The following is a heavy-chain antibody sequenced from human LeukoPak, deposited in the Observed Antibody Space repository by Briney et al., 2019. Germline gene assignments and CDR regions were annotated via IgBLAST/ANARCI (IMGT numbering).Heavy chain of an antibody. CDR2: ISYDGRNK. CDR3: AKGPLRGTAAAIDY. D-gene: IGHD2-2*01. J-gene: IGHJ4*02. CDR1: GFTFGSRA. Sequence: SGGSLGLSCAASGFTFGSRAMHWVRQAPGKGLEWVAVISYDGRNKHYPDSVKGRFTISRDISTDTLWLQMDSLRTEDAAVYYCAKGPLRGTAAAIDYWGQGTLVTVSS. V-gene: IGHV3-30*04.